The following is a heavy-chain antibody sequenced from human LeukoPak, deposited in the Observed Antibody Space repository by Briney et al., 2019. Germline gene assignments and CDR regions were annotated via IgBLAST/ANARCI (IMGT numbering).Heavy chain of an antibody. D-gene: IGHD5-18*01. Sequence: GGSLRLSCAASGFTFDDYAMHWFRQAPGKGLEWVSGISWNSGSIGYADSVKGRFTISRDNAKNSLYLQMNSLRAEDMALYYCAKDAGGYSFYFDYWGQGTLVTVSS. J-gene: IGHJ4*02. CDR2: ISWNSGSI. CDR1: GFTFDDYA. CDR3: AKDAGGYSFYFDY. V-gene: IGHV3-9*03.